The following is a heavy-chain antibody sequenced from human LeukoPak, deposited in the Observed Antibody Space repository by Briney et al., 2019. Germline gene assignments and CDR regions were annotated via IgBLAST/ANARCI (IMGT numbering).Heavy chain of an antibody. Sequence: GGSLRLSCAASGFIFSNYWMSWVRQAPGKGLEWVANINQDGSEKYYVDSVKGRFTISRDNAKNSLYLQMNSLRAEDTAVYYCARDATRGGDNDYWGQGTRVIVSS. CDR1: GFIFSNYW. V-gene: IGHV3-7*01. J-gene: IGHJ4*02. D-gene: IGHD2-21*02. CDR2: INQDGSEK. CDR3: ARDATRGGDNDY.